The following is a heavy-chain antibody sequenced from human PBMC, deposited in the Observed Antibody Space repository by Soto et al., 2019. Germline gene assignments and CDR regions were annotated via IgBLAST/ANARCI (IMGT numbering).Heavy chain of an antibody. J-gene: IGHJ6*02. CDR2: IYSGGST. CDR1: GFTVSSNY. D-gene: IGHD5-18*01. CDR3: ARDLYTAMDYYYGLDV. Sequence: SGGSLRLSCAASGFTVSSNYMSWVRQAPGKGLEWVSVIYSGGSTYYADSVKGRFTISRDNSKNTLYLQMNSLRAEDTAVYYCARDLYTAMDYYYGLDVWGQGTTVTVSS. V-gene: IGHV3-53*01.